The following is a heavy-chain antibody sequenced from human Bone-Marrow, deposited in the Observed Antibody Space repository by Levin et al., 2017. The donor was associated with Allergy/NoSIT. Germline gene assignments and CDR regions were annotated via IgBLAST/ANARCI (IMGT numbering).Heavy chain of an antibody. Sequence: GESLKISCKGSGYSFTSYWIGWVRQMPGKGLEWMGIIYPGDSDTRYSPSFQGQVTISADKSISTAYLQWSSLKASDTAMYYCARLKRYSNLLIPGPTYGPWGQGTLVTVSS. J-gene: IGHJ5*02. CDR3: ARLKRYSNLLIPGPTYGP. CDR1: GYSFTSYW. V-gene: IGHV5-51*01. CDR2: IYPGDSDT. D-gene: IGHD6-13*01.